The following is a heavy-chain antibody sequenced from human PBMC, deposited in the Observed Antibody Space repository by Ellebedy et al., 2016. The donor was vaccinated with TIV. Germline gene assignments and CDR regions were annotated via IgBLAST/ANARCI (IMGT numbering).Heavy chain of an antibody. D-gene: IGHD3-16*01. CDR3: ARIGGQMRGTSWFSP. J-gene: IGHJ5*02. Sequence: SETLSLXXPVPGASLSHNDFYWGWVRQPPGKALDWIAIIYHTGNTSYNPSLKSRVSMSVDTSRNQFSVRLRSVTATDTAVYYCARIGGQMRGTSWFSPWGQGIRVTVSS. CDR1: GASLSHNDFY. V-gene: IGHV4-39*01. CDR2: IYHTGNT.